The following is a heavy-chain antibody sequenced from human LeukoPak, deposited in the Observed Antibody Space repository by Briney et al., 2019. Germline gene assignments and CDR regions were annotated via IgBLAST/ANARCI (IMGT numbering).Heavy chain of an antibody. Sequence: PSETLSLTCTVSGGSISSYYWSWIRQPPGKGLEWIGYTYYSGSTNYNPSLKSRVTISVDTSKNQFSLKLSSVTAADTAVYYCARYGYYDFWSGPENLSWYFDLWGRGTLVTVSS. CDR2: TYYSGST. CDR3: ARYGYYDFWSGPENLSWYFDL. J-gene: IGHJ2*01. V-gene: IGHV4-59*01. CDR1: GGSISSYY. D-gene: IGHD3-3*01.